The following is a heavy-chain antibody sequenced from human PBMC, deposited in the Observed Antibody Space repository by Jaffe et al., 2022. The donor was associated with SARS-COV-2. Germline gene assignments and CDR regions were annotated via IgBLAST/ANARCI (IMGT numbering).Heavy chain of an antibody. CDR1: GFTFSVYW. V-gene: IGHV3-74*01. J-gene: IGHJ4*02. Sequence: EGQLVESGGGLVQPGGSLRLSCAASGFTFSVYWMHWVRQAPGKGLVWVSRIKSDGSSTSYADSVKGRFTISRDNAKNTLYLQMNSLGVEDTAVYYCANLEGAAGGRGSRVWGQGTLVTVSS. CDR2: IKSDGSST. CDR3: ANLEGAAGGRGSRV. D-gene: IGHD6-13*01.